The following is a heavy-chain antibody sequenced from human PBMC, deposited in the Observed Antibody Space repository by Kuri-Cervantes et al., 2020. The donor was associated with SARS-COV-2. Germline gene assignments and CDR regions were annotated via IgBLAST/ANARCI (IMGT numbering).Heavy chain of an antibody. D-gene: IGHD3-10*01. Sequence: SETLSLTCTVSGGSITNHHWSWIRQPPGKGLEWIGYIYYSGRTYYNPSLRSRISMSVDTSSNQFSLKLSSVTAADTAVYYCARGSYYDSGSYYNIKFDYWGQGMLVTVSS. CDR3: ARGSYYDSGSYYNIKFDY. CDR2: IYYSGRT. CDR1: GGSITNHH. V-gene: IGHV4-30-4*08. J-gene: IGHJ4*02.